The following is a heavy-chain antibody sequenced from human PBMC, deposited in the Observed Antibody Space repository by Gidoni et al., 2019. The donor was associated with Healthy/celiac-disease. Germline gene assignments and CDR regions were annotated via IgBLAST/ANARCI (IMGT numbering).Heavy chain of an antibody. CDR2: IYYSGST. V-gene: IGHV4-39*01. Sequence: QLQLQESGPGLVKPSETLSLTCTVPGGSISSSGYYWGWIRQPPGKGLEWIGSIYYSGSTYYNPSLKSRVTISVDTSKNQFSLKLSSVTAADTAVYYCARGFDYGRWFDPWGQGTLVTVSS. D-gene: IGHD4-17*01. CDR3: ARGFDYGRWFDP. CDR1: GGSISSSGYY. J-gene: IGHJ5*02.